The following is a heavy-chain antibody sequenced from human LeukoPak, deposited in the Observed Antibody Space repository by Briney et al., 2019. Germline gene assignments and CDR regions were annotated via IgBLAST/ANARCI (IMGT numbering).Heavy chain of an antibody. D-gene: IGHD6-19*01. CDR1: GYTFTSYY. Sequence: ASVKVSCKASGYTFTSYYKHWVRQAPGQGLEWMGVLDPSGGSTSYAQKFQGRVTMTRDTSTSTVYMELSSLRSEDTAVYYCARDHHRSGWYHLRLGDFDYWGQGTLVTVSS. CDR3: ARDHHRSGWYHLRLGDFDY. CDR2: LDPSGGST. J-gene: IGHJ4*02. V-gene: IGHV1-46*01.